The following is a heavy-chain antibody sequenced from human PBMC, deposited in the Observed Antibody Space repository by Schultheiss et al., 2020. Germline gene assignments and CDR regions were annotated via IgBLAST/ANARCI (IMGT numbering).Heavy chain of an antibody. CDR3: ARVPSIGLRYFDWLLRGVWFDP. CDR1: GGTFTGYY. D-gene: IGHD3-9*01. Sequence: ASVKVSCKASGGTFTGYYMHWVRQATGQGLEWMGWMNTNTANAGYAHKFQGRVTMTRNTSISTAYMELSSLRSDDTAVYYCARVPSIGLRYFDWLLRGVWFDPWGQGTLVNGYS. V-gene: IGHV1-8*02. CDR2: MNTNTANA. J-gene: IGHJ5*02.